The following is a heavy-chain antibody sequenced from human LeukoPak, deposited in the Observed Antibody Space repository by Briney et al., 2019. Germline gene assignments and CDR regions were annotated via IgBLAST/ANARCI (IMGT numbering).Heavy chain of an antibody. CDR3: ARGHVGRWTLAL. Sequence: PGRSLRLSCAAYGLTFSSYAMHWVRQAPGKGLEWEPVILYEGSNKYYADSVKGRFTISRDNSKNTLYQQMNSLSAENTAVYYCARGHVGRWTLALWGQGTLVTVSS. CDR2: ILYEGSNK. J-gene: IGHJ4*02. D-gene: IGHD3/OR15-3a*01. CDR1: GLTFSSYA. V-gene: IGHV3-30-3*01.